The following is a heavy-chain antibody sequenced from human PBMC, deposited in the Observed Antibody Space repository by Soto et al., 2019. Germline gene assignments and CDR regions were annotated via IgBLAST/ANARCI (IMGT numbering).Heavy chain of an antibody. CDR3: ARTSYYYSGSHDYYYGMDV. Sequence: QVQLVQSGAEVKKPGSSVKVSCKASGGTFSSDAISWVRQAPGQGLEWMGGIIPIFGTANYAQKFQGRVTITADESTSTAYMELSSLRSEDTAVYYCARTSYYYSGSHDYYYGMDVWGQRTTVTVSS. CDR1: GGTFSSDA. J-gene: IGHJ6*02. CDR2: IIPIFGTA. D-gene: IGHD5-12*01. V-gene: IGHV1-69*01.